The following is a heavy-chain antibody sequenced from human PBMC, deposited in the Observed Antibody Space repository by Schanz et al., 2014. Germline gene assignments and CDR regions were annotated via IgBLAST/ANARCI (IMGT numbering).Heavy chain of an antibody. CDR3: ARVLPGGGGAGGGYKWFDP. Sequence: QVQLVQSGAEVKKPGASVKVSCKSSGYTFTDYHIHWVRQAPGQGLEYMGQINPNSGATIYAQNFQGRVTMTRDTSISTAYMELSRLRSDDTAVYYCARVLPGGGGAGGGYKWFDPWGQGILVTVSS. CDR1: GYTFTDYH. J-gene: IGHJ5*02. D-gene: IGHD5-12*01. V-gene: IGHV1-2*06. CDR2: INPNSGAT.